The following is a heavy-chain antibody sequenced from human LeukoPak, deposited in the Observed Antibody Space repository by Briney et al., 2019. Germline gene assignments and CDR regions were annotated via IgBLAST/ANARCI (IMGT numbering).Heavy chain of an antibody. CDR3: ARDLRYYYDSSGYYYFDP. CDR1: GGTFSSYA. V-gene: IGHV1-69*05. J-gene: IGHJ5*02. Sequence: SMKVSCKASGGTFSSYAISWVRQAPGQGLEWMGRIIPIFGTANYAQKFQGRVTITTDESTSTAYMELSSLRSEDTAVYYCARDLRYYYDSSGYYYFDPWGQGTLVTVSS. CDR2: IIPIFGTA. D-gene: IGHD3-22*01.